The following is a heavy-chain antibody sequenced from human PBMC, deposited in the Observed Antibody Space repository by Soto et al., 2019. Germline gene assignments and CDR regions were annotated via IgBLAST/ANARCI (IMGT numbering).Heavy chain of an antibody. V-gene: IGHV4-30-4*01. CDR1: GGSISSGYYY. CDR3: ARVRSGYYFFDY. J-gene: IGHJ4*02. Sequence: PSETLSLTCSVSGGSISSGYYYWSWIRQPPGKGLEWIGNIYYSGNTYYNPPLKSRLIISIDTSKNQFSLKVGSVTAADTAVYYCARVRSGYYFFDYWGQGTLVTVSS. D-gene: IGHD3-22*01. CDR2: IYYSGNT.